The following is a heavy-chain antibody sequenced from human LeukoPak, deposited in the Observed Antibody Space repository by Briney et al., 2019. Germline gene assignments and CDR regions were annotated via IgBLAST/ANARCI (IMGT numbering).Heavy chain of an antibody. J-gene: IGHJ1*01. CDR3: ARAPSEIGGYYPEYFRH. CDR1: GFTFSTYW. V-gene: IGHV3-74*01. CDR2: IKSDGST. D-gene: IGHD3-22*01. Sequence: GGSLRLSRAASGFTFSTYWMHWVRQAPGKGLVWVSRIKSDGSTNYADSVKGRFTISRDNANNTLSLQMNSLRPEDTGVYYCARAPSEIGGYYPEYFRHWGQGTLVTVSS.